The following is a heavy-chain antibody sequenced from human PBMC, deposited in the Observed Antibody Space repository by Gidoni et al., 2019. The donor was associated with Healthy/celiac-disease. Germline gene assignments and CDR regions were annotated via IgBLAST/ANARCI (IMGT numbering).Heavy chain of an antibody. CDR1: GGYY. J-gene: IGHJ4*02. CDR2: IYYREST. CDR3: ASASYYYDSSGYYLDY. Sequence: GGYYWSWIRQHPGKGLEWIGYIYYRESTYYNPSLKSRVTISVDTSKNQFSLKLSSVTAADTAVYYWASASYYYDSSGYYLDYWGQGTLVTVSS. V-gene: IGHV4-31*02. D-gene: IGHD3-22*01.